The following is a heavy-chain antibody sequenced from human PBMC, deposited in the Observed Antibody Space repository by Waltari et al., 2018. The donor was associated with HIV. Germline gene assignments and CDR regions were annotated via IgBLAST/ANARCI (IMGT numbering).Heavy chain of an antibody. CDR1: GYTFTSYA. V-gene: IGHV1-3*01. J-gene: IGHJ3*02. D-gene: IGHD6-13*01. Sequence: QVQLVQSGAEVKKPGASVKVSCKASGYTFTSYAMHWVRQAPGQRLEWMGWINAGNGNTKYSQKFQGRVTITRDTSASTAYMELSSLRSEDTAVYYCARSRLAAAGTEYDAFDIWGQGTMVTVSS. CDR3: ARSRLAAAGTEYDAFDI. CDR2: INAGNGNT.